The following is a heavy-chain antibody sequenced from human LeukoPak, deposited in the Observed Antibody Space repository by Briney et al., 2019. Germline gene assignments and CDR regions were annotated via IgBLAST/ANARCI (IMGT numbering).Heavy chain of an antibody. D-gene: IGHD3-3*01. V-gene: IGHV4-39*07. CDR1: GGSISTSSYY. Sequence: PSETLSLTCTVSGGSISTSSYYWGWVRQPPGKGLEWIGTIYDSGNTYYSPSLKSRVTISVDTSKNQFSLKLSSVTAADTAVYYCARVYDFWSGYYDHWGQGTLVTVSS. CDR2: IYDSGNT. J-gene: IGHJ4*02. CDR3: ARVYDFWSGYYDH.